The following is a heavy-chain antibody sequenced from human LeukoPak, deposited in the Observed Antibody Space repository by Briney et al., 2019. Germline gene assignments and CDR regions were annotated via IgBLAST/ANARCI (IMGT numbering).Heavy chain of an antibody. V-gene: IGHV3-23*01. CDR1: GFTFSSYA. J-gene: IGHJ3*02. D-gene: IGHD6-19*01. CDR3: AKYSSGWYRHNAFDI. Sequence: GGSLRLSCAASGFTFSSYAMSWVRQAPGKGLEWVSAISGSGGSTYYADSVKGRLTISRDNSKNTLYLQMNSLRAEDTAAYYCAKYSSGWYRHNAFDIWGQGTMVTVSS. CDR2: ISGSGGST.